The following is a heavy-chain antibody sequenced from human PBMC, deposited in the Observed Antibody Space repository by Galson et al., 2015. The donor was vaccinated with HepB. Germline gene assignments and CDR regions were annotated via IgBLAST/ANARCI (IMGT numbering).Heavy chain of an antibody. J-gene: IGHJ4*02. V-gene: IGHV3-73*01. CDR2: IRSKANSYAT. CDR1: GFTFSGSA. D-gene: IGHD3-10*01. CDR3: TRRLEHLWFGELGY. Sequence: SLRLSCAASGFTFSGSAMHWVRQASGKGLEWVGRIRSKANSYATAYAASVKGRFTISRDDSKNTAYLQMNSLKTEDTAVYYCTRRLEHLWFGELGYWGQGTLVTVSS.